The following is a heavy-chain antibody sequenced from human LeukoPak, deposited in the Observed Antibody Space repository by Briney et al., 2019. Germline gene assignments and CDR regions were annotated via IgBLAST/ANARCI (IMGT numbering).Heavy chain of an antibody. Sequence: PGGSLRLSCAASGFTFSDYYMSWLRQAPGKGLEWLSFISSRDETVHYTDSVKGRFTISRDNAKNSLYLQMNSLRAEDTAVYYCARGSAFGGAYYYYYMDVWGKGTTVTVSS. CDR1: GFTFSDYY. D-gene: IGHD3-16*01. J-gene: IGHJ6*03. V-gene: IGHV3-11*01. CDR3: ARGSAFGGAYYYYYMDV. CDR2: ISSRDETV.